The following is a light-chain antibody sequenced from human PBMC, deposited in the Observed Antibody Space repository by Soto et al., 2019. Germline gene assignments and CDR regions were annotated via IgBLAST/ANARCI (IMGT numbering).Light chain of an antibody. V-gene: IGKV1-5*01. Sequence: DIQMTQSPSTLSAFVGDRVTITCWASQSIGGWLAWYQQKPGKVPKLLIYDASSLQGGVPSRFSGSGTGTEFTLTITILQPDDFATYYCQQYNSYPLTFGGGTKVEIK. J-gene: IGKJ4*01. CDR1: QSIGGW. CDR3: QQYNSYPLT. CDR2: DAS.